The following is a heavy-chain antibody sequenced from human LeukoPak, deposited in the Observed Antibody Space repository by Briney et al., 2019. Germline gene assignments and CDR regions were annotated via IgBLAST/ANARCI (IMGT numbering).Heavy chain of an antibody. CDR3: AKGLGDYDDFRLGF. D-gene: IGHD4-17*01. CDR2: IPYDGSDK. CDR1: IFSFSTFG. Sequence: PGGSLRLSCAASIFSFSTFGFHWVRQAPGKGLEWVAFIPYDGSDKYYADPVKGRFTVSRDNSKNTLYPHMNSLRVEDTAVYYCAKGLGDYDDFRLGFWGQGTLVTVSS. V-gene: IGHV3-30*02. J-gene: IGHJ4*02.